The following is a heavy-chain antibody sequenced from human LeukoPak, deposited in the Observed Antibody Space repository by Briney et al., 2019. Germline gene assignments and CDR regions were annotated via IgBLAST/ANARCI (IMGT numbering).Heavy chain of an antibody. CDR3: ARARGYCRGVRCYLVDY. Sequence: SETLSLTCTVSSGSINNYYWSWIRQPPGKGLEWIGYIYYRGSTNYNPSLKSRVTFSVDTSKNQFSLKLNSVTAADTAVYYCARARGYCRGVRCYLVDYWGQGTLVTVSS. CDR2: IYYRGST. CDR1: SGSINNYY. D-gene: IGHD2-15*01. V-gene: IGHV4-59*01. J-gene: IGHJ4*02.